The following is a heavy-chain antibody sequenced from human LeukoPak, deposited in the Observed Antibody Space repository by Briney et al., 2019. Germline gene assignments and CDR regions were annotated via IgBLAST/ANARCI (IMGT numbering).Heavy chain of an antibody. D-gene: IGHD3-16*01. J-gene: IGHJ5*02. Sequence: GGCLRLSCGASGFTFSSYWMTWVRQAPGKGLEWVANMNEDGSEEYYVDSVKGRFTVSRDNAKNSLYLQMNSLRAEDTAVYYCARTLRTFNWFDPWGQGTLVTVSS. V-gene: IGHV3-7*01. CDR1: GFTFSSYW. CDR2: MNEDGSEE. CDR3: ARTLRTFNWFDP.